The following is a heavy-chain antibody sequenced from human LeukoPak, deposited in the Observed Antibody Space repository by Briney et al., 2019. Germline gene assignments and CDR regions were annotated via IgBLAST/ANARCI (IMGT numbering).Heavy chain of an antibody. CDR1: GFTFSSCW. CDR3: ARDLAGPPQEAFDI. V-gene: IGHV3-7*01. J-gene: IGHJ3*02. Sequence: PGGSLRLSCAASGFTFSSCWMSWVRQAPGKGLEWVANIKRDGSEKHYVDSVKGRFTISRDNAKNSLYLQMDSLRPEDTAVCHCARDLAGPPQEAFDIWGQGTMVTVSP. CDR2: IKRDGSEK.